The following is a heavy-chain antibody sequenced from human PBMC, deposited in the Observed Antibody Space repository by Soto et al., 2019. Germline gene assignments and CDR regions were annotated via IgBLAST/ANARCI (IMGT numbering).Heavy chain of an antibody. Sequence: KVSCKASGGTFSSYAISWVRQAPGQGLEWMGGIIPIFGTANYAQKLQGRVTITADESTSTAYMELSSLRSEDTAVYYCARVIVVVPAYYYYYGMDVWGQGTTVTVSS. CDR2: IIPIFGTA. CDR3: ARVIVVVPAYYYYYGMDV. V-gene: IGHV1-69*01. D-gene: IGHD2-2*01. J-gene: IGHJ6*01. CDR1: GGTFSSYA.